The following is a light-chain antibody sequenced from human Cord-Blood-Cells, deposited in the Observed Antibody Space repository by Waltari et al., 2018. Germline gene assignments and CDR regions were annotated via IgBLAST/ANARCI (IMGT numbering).Light chain of an antibody. CDR1: QSISSW. Sequence: DIQITQSPSPLSASVGDRVTITCRASQSISSWLSWYQQKPGKAPKLLIYTASSLESGVPSRFSGSGSGTEFTLTISSLQPDDFATYYCQQYNSYSYTFGQGTKLEIK. J-gene: IGKJ2*01. CDR2: TAS. CDR3: QQYNSYSYT. V-gene: IGKV1-5*03.